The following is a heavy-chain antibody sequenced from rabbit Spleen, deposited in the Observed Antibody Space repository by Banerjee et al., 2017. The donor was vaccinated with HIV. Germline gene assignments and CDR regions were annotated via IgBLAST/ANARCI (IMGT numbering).Heavy chain of an antibody. CDR1: GFDFSVYG. Sequence: QSLEESGGDLVKPGGSLKLSCKASGFDFSVYGLSWVRQAPGKGLEWIGYIDPIFRRTYYASWVNGRFTISTHNAQNTLYLQLNSLTAADTATYFCVRGANSNGDGYDLWGQGTLVTVS. V-gene: IGHV1S7*01. J-gene: IGHJ3*01. D-gene: IGHD6-1*01. CDR2: IDPIFRRT. CDR3: VRGANSNGDGYDL.